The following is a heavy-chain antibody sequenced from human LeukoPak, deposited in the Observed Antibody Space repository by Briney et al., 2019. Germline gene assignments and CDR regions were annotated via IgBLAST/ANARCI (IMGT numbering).Heavy chain of an antibody. CDR3: ARGRPHGNDY. Sequence: GGSLRLSCAASGFTFSSYWMNWVRQAPGKGLVWVSRIASDGSSTTYADSAKGRFSISRDNAKNTLYLQMNSLRVEDTAVYYCARGRPHGNDYWGQGTLVTVSS. CDR2: IASDGSST. J-gene: IGHJ4*02. V-gene: IGHV3-74*01. CDR1: GFTFSSYW. D-gene: IGHD4-23*01.